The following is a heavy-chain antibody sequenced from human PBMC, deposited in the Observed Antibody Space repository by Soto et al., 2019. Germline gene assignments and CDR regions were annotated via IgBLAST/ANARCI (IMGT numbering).Heavy chain of an antibody. CDR3: ARLDGYKGDY. J-gene: IGHJ4*02. Sequence: QVQLVQSGAEVKKPGSSVKVSCKASGGTFSSYTISWVRQAPGQGLEWMGRIIPILGIANYAQKFQGRVTIXEDKSTSTAYMELSSLRSEDTAVYYCARLDGYKGDYWGQGTLVTVSS. CDR2: IIPILGIA. CDR1: GGTFSSYT. V-gene: IGHV1-69*02. D-gene: IGHD5-12*01.